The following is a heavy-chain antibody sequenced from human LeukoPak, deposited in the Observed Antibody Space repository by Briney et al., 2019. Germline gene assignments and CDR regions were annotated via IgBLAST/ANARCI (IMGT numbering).Heavy chain of an antibody. CDR1: GFTFSSSS. J-gene: IGHJ4*02. Sequence: GGSLRLSCAASGFTFSSSSISWVRQAPGKGLEWVSAITDAVGSTHYADSVKGRFTISSDNSKNTVYLQMNSLRPEDMAVYYCAKEVFSGLLYIDYWGQGTLVTVSS. V-gene: IGHV3-23*01. CDR2: ITDAVGST. D-gene: IGHD5-12*01. CDR3: AKEVFSGLLYIDY.